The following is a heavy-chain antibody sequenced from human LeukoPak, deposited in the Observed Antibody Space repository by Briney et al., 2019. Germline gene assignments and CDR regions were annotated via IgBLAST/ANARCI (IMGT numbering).Heavy chain of an antibody. J-gene: IGHJ3*02. V-gene: IGHV4-4*07. CDR3: ARERYCSSTSCYVTRDAFDI. D-gene: IGHD2-2*01. CDR2: IYTSGST. Sequence: SETLSLTCTVSGGSISSYYWSWIRQPAGKGLEWIGRIYTSGSTNYNPSLKSRVTMSVDTSKNQLSLKLSSVTAADTAVYYCARERYCSSTSCYVTRDAFDIWGQGTMVTVSS. CDR1: GGSISSYY.